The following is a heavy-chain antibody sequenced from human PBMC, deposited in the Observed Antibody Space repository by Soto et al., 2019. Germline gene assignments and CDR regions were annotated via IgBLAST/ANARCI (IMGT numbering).Heavy chain of an antibody. D-gene: IGHD1-26*01. CDR3: ARRQMSFYYYYGMDV. Sequence: GGSLRLSCAASGFTLSSYEMNWVRQAPGKGLEWVSYISSSGSTIYYADSVKGRFTISRDNAKNSLYLQMNSLRAEDTAVYYCARRQMSFYYYYGMDVWGQGTTVTVSS. V-gene: IGHV3-48*03. J-gene: IGHJ6*02. CDR1: GFTLSSYE. CDR2: ISSSGSTI.